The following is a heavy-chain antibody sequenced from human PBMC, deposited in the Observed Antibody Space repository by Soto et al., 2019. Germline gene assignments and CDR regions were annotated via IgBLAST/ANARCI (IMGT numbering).Heavy chain of an antibody. J-gene: IGHJ4*02. D-gene: IGHD1-1*01. Sequence: SETLSLTCTVSGGSISTSNYYWGWVRQPPRRKRDWSRKNNYRGTTNYNPPLNSRVTITVDMSKNQFSLKLNSVAAADTAVYYCATFVGLARRHTDFDFWGQGTLVTVSS. CDR2: NNYRGTT. V-gene: IGHV4-39*01. CDR1: GGSISTSNYY. CDR3: ATFVGLARRHTDFDF.